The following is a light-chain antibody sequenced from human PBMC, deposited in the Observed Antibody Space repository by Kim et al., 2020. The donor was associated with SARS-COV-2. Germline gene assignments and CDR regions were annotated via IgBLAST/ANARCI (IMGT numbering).Light chain of an antibody. J-gene: IGLJ1*01. Sequence: AQGKTDRSTWGGNNIGSKSVHWYQQKPGQAPVLVIYYDSDRPSGIPERFSGSNSGNTATLTISRVEAGDEADYYCQVWDSSSDLFVFGTGTKVTVL. V-gene: IGLV3-21*04. CDR1: NIGSKS. CDR2: YDS. CDR3: QVWDSSSDLFV.